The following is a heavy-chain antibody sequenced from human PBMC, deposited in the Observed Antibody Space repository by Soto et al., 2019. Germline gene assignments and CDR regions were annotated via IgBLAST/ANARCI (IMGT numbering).Heavy chain of an antibody. CDR3: ARDFRMDV. Sequence: VKVSCKASGYSFTNFGISWVRQAHGQGLEWMAWINTYNGNTNYAQKVQGRVTLTTDTSTRIAYMEMRSLRSDDTAIYYCARDFRMDVWGQGTTVTVSS. CDR2: INTYNGNT. V-gene: IGHV1-18*01. CDR1: GYSFTNFG. J-gene: IGHJ6*02.